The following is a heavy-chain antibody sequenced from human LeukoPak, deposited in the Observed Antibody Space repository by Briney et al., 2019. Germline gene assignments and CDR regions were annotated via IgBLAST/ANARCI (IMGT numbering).Heavy chain of an antibody. D-gene: IGHD2-15*01. Sequence: SVKVSCKASGGTFNTSAISWVRQAPGQGLEWMGGIIPIFAIPDYAQKFQGRVTITADESTSTAYMELSSLKAEDTAVYYCARTGEEVVPATVPKGGYYYMDVWGKGTTVTISS. CDR2: IIPIFAIP. CDR3: ARTGEEVVPATVPKGGYYYMDV. V-gene: IGHV1-69*13. CDR1: GGTFNTSA. J-gene: IGHJ6*03.